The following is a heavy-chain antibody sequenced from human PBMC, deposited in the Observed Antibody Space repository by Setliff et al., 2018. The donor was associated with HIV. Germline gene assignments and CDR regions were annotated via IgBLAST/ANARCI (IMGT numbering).Heavy chain of an antibody. V-gene: IGHV4-39*01. J-gene: IGHJ4*02. CDR1: GGSISSNSNY. D-gene: IGHD3-22*01. CDR3: ARQAWHYDRDGYFIDY. Sequence: SETLSLTCTVSGGSISSNSNYWGWIRQPPGKGLEWIGTIYYSGTTYYNPSLKSRVTMSIDTSQNQFSLKLTSATAADTAVYYCARQAWHYDRDGYFIDYWGQGMLVTVSS. CDR2: IYYSGTT.